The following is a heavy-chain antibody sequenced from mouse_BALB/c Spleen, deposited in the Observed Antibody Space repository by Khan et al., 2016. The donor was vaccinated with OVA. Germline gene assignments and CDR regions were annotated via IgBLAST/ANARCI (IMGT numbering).Heavy chain of an antibody. Sequence: EVELVESGGGLVKPGGSLKLSCEASGFTFSDYYMYWVRQTPEKRLEWVTTISDGGNYIYYPDSVKGRFTISRDDVRNNLYLRMSGLKSEDTAMYYCTRGYYGDPFAYWARGLWSLSLQ. D-gene: IGHD2-13*01. CDR3: TRGYYGDPFAY. CDR1: GFTFSDYY. V-gene: IGHV5-4*02. CDR2: ISDGGNYI. J-gene: IGHJ3*01.